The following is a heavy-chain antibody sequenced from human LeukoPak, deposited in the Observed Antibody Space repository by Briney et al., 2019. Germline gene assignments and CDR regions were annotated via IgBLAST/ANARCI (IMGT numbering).Heavy chain of an antibody. Sequence: SETLSLTCTVSGVSISSYYWSWIRQPPGKGLEWTGYIYYSGSTNYNPSLKSRVTISVDTSKNQFSLKLSSVTAADTAVYYCARSVEGYCSGGSCYSYYYYMDVWGKGTTVTVSS. CDR1: GVSISSYY. CDR2: IYYSGST. V-gene: IGHV4-59*01. J-gene: IGHJ6*03. CDR3: ARSVEGYCSGGSCYSYYYYMDV. D-gene: IGHD2-15*01.